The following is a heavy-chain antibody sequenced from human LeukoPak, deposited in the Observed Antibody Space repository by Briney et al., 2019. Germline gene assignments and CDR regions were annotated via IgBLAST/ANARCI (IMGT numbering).Heavy chain of an antibody. CDR3: AKRPDSGSYHFDY. CDR1: GFTFSSYA. CDR2: ISGSGGST. Sequence: GGSLRLSCAASGFTFSSYAMSWVRQAKGLEWVSTISGSGGSTYYADSVKGRFTISRDNSRNTLYLQMNSLRAEDTAVYYCAKRPDSGSYHFDYWGQGTLVTVSS. D-gene: IGHD3-10*01. V-gene: IGHV3-23*01. J-gene: IGHJ4*02.